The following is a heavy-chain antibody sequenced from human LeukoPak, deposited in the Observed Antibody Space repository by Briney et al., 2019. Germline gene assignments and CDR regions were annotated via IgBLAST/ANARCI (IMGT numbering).Heavy chain of an antibody. J-gene: IGHJ4*02. CDR1: GFTFSSYG. Sequence: PGGSLRLSCAASGFTFSSYGMHWVRQAPGKGLEWVAVISYDGSNKYYADSVKGRFTISRDNSKNTLYLQMNSLRAEDTAVYYCASSYDILWEPRFDYWGQGTLVTVSS. D-gene: IGHD3-9*01. CDR3: ASSYDILWEPRFDY. CDR2: ISYDGSNK. V-gene: IGHV3-30*03.